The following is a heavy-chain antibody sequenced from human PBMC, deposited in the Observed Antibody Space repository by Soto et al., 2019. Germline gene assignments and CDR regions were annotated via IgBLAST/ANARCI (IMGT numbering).Heavy chain of an antibody. CDR2: IYRSGTT. V-gene: IGHV4-38-2*01. D-gene: IGHD1-26*01. CDR3: ARTHSGSYYSVFNY. J-gene: IGHJ4*02. CDR1: SFSISSGYY. Sequence: SETLSLTCVVSSFSISSGYYWGWIRQSPGKGLEWIASIYRSGTTSYNPSLKSRVTISVDPSKNQFSLMLTAVTAADTAVYYCARTHSGSYYSVFNYWGRGSLVTVSS.